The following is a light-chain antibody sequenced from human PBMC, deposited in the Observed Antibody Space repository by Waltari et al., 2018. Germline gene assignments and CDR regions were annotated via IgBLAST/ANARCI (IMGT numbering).Light chain of an antibody. CDR1: QSITSY. CDR2: VAS. J-gene: IGKJ1*01. Sequence: IQMTQSPSSLSASVGDRVTITCRASQSITSYLNWYQQKPGKAPKALIYVASSLHSGVPSRFSGSGSGTDFTLTISSLQTEDSGTYYCQQSFNTPPTFGQGTKVEI. V-gene: IGKV1-39*01. CDR3: QQSFNTPPT.